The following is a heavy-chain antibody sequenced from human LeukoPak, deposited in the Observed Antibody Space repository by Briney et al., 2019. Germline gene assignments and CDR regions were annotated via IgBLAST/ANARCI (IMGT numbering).Heavy chain of an antibody. CDR2: ITYDGSNK. CDR1: GFTFRIYN. CDR3: ARARAAGTIDY. V-gene: IGHV3-30*03. J-gene: IGHJ4*02. Sequence: SGGSLRLSCAASGFTFRIYNMHWVRQAPGKGLEWVAVITYDGSNKYYSDSVRGRFTISRDNSKNTLYLQMNSLRAEDTAVYYCARARAAGTIDYWGQGTLVTVSS. D-gene: IGHD6-13*01.